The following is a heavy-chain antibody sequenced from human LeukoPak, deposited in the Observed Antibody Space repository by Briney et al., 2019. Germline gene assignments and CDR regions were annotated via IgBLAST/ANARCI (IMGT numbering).Heavy chain of an antibody. CDR2: INPKSGDP. V-gene: IGHV1-2*02. J-gene: IGHJ4*02. CDR3: ARDPGHDTSNYGGLGF. Sequence: ASVKVSCKASGYTFTGYYMHWVRQAPGQGLEWMGWINPKSGDPIYVQKFQGRVTLTRDTSIDTVYLELSSLKSDDTAVYYCARDPGHDTSNYGGLGFWGQGTLVTVPS. D-gene: IGHD4-11*01. CDR1: GYTFTGYY.